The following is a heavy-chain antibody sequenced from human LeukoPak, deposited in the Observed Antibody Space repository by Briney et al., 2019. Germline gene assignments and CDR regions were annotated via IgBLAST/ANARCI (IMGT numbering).Heavy chain of an antibody. V-gene: IGHV3-23*01. CDR3: AKVSSGWYGEYYFDY. CDR1: GFTFSNYA. CDR2: VSAGGGST. J-gene: IGHJ4*02. Sequence: GGSLRLSCAASGFTFSNYAMNWVRQAPGKGLEWVSTVSAGGGSTYYADSVKGRFTISRDNSKNTLYLQMNSLRAEDTAVYYCAKVSSGWYGEYYFDYWGQGTLVTVSS. D-gene: IGHD6-19*01.